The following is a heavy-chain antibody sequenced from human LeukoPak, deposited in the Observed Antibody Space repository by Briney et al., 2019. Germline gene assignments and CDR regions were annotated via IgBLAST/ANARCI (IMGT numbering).Heavy chain of an antibody. CDR2: ISSSSSYI. D-gene: IGHD2-15*01. J-gene: IGHJ5*02. CDR1: GFTFSSYS. CDR3: ARDARTGARWDIVVVVAATVDNWFDP. V-gene: IGHV3-21*01. Sequence: GGSLRPSCAASGFTFSSYSMNWVRQAPGKGLEWVSSISSSSSYIYYADSVKGRFTISRDNAKNSLYLQMNSLRAEDTAVYYCARDARTGARWDIVVVVAATVDNWFDPWGQGTLVTVSS.